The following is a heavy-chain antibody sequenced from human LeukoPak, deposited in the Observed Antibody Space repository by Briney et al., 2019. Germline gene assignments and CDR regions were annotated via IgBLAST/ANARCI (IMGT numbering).Heavy chain of an antibody. CDR1: GGSISSYY. CDR2: IYTSGST. Sequence: SETLSLTCTVSGGSISSYYWSWIRQPAGKGLEWIGRIYTSGSTNYNPSLKSRVTMSVDTSKNQFSLKLSSVTAADTAVYYCARDHPVSSGWYHYYYMDVWGKGTTVTISS. V-gene: IGHV4-4*07. CDR3: ARDHPVSSGWYHYYYMDV. J-gene: IGHJ6*03. D-gene: IGHD6-19*01.